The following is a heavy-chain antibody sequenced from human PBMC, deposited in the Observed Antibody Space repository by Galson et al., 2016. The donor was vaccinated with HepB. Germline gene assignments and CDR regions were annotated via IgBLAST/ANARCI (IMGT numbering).Heavy chain of an antibody. V-gene: IGHV4-61*01. D-gene: IGHD3-3*01. CDR2: IYYRGST. CDR3: ARWIFTETGWFDP. CDR1: GASVNTSRNY. Sequence: SETLSLTCTVSGASVNTSRNYWSWLRQPPGKGLEWIGYIYYRGSTNYNPSLKSRVTFSVDTSKNQFSLKLNSVTTADAAVYYCARWIFTETGWFDPWGQGTLVTGSS. J-gene: IGHJ5*02.